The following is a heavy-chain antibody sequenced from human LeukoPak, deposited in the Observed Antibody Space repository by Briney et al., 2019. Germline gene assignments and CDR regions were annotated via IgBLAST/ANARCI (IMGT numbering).Heavy chain of an antibody. V-gene: IGHV4-59*01. CDR1: GGSISSYY. CDR3: ARGDSSGSLFDY. J-gene: IGHJ4*02. Sequence: SETLSLTCTVSGGSISSYYWSWIRQPPGKGLEWIGYIYYSGSTNYNPSLKSRVTISVDTSKNQFSLKLSSVTAADTAVYYCARGDSSGSLFDYWGQGTLVTVSS. D-gene: IGHD3-22*01. CDR2: IYYSGST.